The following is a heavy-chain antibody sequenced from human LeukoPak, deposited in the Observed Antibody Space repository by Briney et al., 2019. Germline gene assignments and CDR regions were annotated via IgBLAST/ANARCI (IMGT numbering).Heavy chain of an antibody. CDR3: ARHVGYGNNWFDP. D-gene: IGHD5-18*01. CDR2: IYYTGRT. J-gene: IGHJ5*02. CDR1: GGSISSYY. Sequence: SETLSLTCTVSGGSISSYYWSWIRQPPGKGLEWIGYIYYTGRTNYNTSLKSRVTISVDTSKNQFSLKLRSVTAADTAVYYCARHVGYGNNWFDPWGQGTLVTVSS. V-gene: IGHV4-59*08.